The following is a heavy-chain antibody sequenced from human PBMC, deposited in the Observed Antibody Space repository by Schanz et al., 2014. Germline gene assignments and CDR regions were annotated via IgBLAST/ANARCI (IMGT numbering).Heavy chain of an antibody. V-gene: IGHV3-NL1*01. CDR2: IYSGIGA. CDR1: GFTFSSYA. CDR3: ARDRGYCSGGSCLTFDY. J-gene: IGHJ4*02. Sequence: QVQLVESGGGVVQFGRSLRLSCAASGFTFSSYAMHWVRQAPGKGLEWVSVIYSGIGAYYADSVKDRFTVSRDNSKNTVYLQMNRLRAEDTAVYYCARDRGYCSGGSCLTFDYWGQGTLVTVSS. D-gene: IGHD2-15*01.